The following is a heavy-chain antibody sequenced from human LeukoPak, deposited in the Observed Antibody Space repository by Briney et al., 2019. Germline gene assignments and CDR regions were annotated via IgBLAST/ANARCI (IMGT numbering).Heavy chain of an antibody. Sequence: ASVKVSCKASGYTFTSYGISWVRQAPGQGLEWMGWISAYNGNTNYAQKLQGRVTMTTDTSTSTAYMELRGLRSDDTAVYYCARIAAAGPNSDYWGQGTLVTVSS. CDR2: ISAYNGNT. CDR1: GYTFTSYG. CDR3: ARIAAAGPNSDY. J-gene: IGHJ4*02. V-gene: IGHV1-18*01. D-gene: IGHD6-13*01.